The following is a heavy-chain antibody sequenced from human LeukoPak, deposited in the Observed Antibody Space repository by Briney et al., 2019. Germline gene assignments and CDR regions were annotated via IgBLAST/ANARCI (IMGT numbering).Heavy chain of an antibody. J-gene: IGHJ4*02. CDR1: GDSINKYY. Sequence: SETLSLTCSVSGDSINKYYWSWIRQPPGKGLEWIAYIYYSGRDTNYSPSLKSRLTISVDTAKQQFSLRLRSVTAADTAVYYCARHPQGLRYFDNWGQGTLVIVSS. CDR2: IYYSGRDT. CDR3: ARHPQGLRYFDN. V-gene: IGHV4-59*08.